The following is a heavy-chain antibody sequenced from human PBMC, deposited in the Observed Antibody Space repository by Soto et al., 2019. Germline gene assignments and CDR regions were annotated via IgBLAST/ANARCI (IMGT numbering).Heavy chain of an antibody. V-gene: IGHV3-30*13. J-gene: IGHJ4*02. CDR1: GFNFNTYF. CDR3: ARDDEHGSNWDLAY. Sequence: QVQLVQSGGGVVQPGRSLRLSCAASGFNFNTYFMHWVRQAPGKGLEWVAMIFPNGRDKEYADSVKDRFTISRDKSNNRMYLQMDSLRPEDTAVYYCARDDEHGSNWDLAYWGQGALVTVSS. CDR2: IFPNGRDK. D-gene: IGHD1-26*01.